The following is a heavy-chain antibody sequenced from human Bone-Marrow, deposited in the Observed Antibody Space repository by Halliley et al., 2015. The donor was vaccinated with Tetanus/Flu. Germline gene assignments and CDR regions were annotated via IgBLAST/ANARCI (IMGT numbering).Heavy chain of an antibody. J-gene: IGHJ5*02. CDR3: ARDYSGGHGSFDP. CDR2: IYFSGIT. D-gene: IGHD1-26*01. Sequence: WIGFIYFSGITSFNPSHKSRVTMSVDTSKNQFSLKLSSVTAADTAIYFCARDYSGGHGSFDPWGQGTLVTVSS. V-gene: IGHV4-59*01.